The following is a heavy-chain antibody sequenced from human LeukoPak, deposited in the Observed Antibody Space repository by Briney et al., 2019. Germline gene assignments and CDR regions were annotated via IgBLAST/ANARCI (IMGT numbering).Heavy chain of an antibody. CDR1: GGSISNYY. V-gene: IGHV4-59*08. Sequence: PSETLSLTCTVSGGSISNYYWNWIRQPPGKGLEWIGYIYYSGSTNYNPSLKGRVTISVDTSKNQFSLKLSSVTAADTAVYYCVNSSPGGGWLVSGNFDYWGQGTLVTVSS. CDR2: IYYSGST. D-gene: IGHD6-19*01. CDR3: VNSSPGGGWLVSGNFDY. J-gene: IGHJ4*02.